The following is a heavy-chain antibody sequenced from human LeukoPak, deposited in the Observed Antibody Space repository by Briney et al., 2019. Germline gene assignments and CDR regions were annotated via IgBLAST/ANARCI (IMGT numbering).Heavy chain of an antibody. Sequence: GGSLRLSCAASGFTFSNYGMHWVRQAPGKGLEWVAHIWYDGANKYYADSVKGRFANSRDNSKNTLYLQMDSLRAEDTAVYYCASNSGYDSAYWGQGTLVTVSS. J-gene: IGHJ4*02. CDR3: ASNSGYDSAY. V-gene: IGHV3-33*01. D-gene: IGHD5-12*01. CDR1: GFTFSNYG. CDR2: IWYDGANK.